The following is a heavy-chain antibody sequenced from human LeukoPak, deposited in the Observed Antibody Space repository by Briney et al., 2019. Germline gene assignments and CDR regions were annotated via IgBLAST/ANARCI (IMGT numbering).Heavy chain of an antibody. V-gene: IGHV4-59*01. J-gene: IGHJ5*02. D-gene: IGHD6-6*01. CDR3: ARGRTYRSSSWFDP. CDR2: ISYSGNT. CDR1: GGSISNYY. Sequence: SETLSLTCTVSGGSISNYYWSWIRQPPGKGLGWIGYISYSGNTNYNPSLKSRVTISVDTSKNQFSLKLSSVTAADTAVYYCARGRTYRSSSWFDPWGQGTLVTVSS.